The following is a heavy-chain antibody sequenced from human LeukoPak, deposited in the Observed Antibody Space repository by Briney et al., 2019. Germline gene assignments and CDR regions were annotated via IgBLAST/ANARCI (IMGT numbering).Heavy chain of an antibody. Sequence: GGSLRLSCAASGFTLSSYEMNWVRQAPGKGLEWVSYISSSGSTIYYADSVKGRFTISRDNAKNSLYLQMNSLRAEDTAVYYCARSPTGTTGTTSYYGTDVWGQGTTVTVSS. CDR2: ISSSGSTI. CDR1: GFTLSSYE. CDR3: ARSPTGTTGTTSYYGTDV. V-gene: IGHV3-48*03. J-gene: IGHJ6*02. D-gene: IGHD1-1*01.